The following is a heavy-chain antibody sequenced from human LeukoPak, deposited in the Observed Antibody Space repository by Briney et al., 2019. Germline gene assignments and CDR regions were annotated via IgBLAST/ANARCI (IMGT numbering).Heavy chain of an antibody. CDR1: GYTFTSYD. Sequence: GASVKVSCKASGYTFTSYDINWVRQATGQGLEWMGWMNPNSGNTGYAQKFQGRVTITRNTSISTAYMELSSLRSEDTAVYYCARAEVGQWLGYYYYYYMDVWGKGTTVTVSS. J-gene: IGHJ6*03. CDR3: ARAEVGQWLGYYYYYYMDV. D-gene: IGHD6-19*01. V-gene: IGHV1-8*03. CDR2: MNPNSGNT.